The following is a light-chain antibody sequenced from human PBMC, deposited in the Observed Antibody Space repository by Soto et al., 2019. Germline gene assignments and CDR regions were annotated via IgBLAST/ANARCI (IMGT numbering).Light chain of an antibody. J-gene: IGKJ4*01. V-gene: IGKV3D-15*01. CDR2: GAF. CDR1: QSLSGN. Sequence: NVLTQSPGTLSLSPGERATLSCRASQSLSGNYLAWYQQKPGQAPRVLIYGAFKRATGIPDRFSGSGSGTEFNLTISSLQSEDFGVYYCQQYNNWPRATFGGGTKVDIK. CDR3: QQYNNWPRAT.